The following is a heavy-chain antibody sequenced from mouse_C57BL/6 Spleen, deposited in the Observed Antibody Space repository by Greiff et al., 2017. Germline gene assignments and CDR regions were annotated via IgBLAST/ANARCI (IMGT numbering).Heavy chain of an antibody. J-gene: IGHJ2*01. D-gene: IGHD1-1*01. Sequence: QVQLQQPGAELVKPGASVKLSCKASGYTFTSYWMHWVKQRPGQGLEWIGMIHPNSGSTNYNEKFKSKATLTVDKSSSTAYMQLSSLTSEDSAVYYCARDYYGPYYLDYWGQGTTLTVSS. V-gene: IGHV1-64*01. CDR2: IHPNSGST. CDR1: GYTFTSYW. CDR3: ARDYYGPYYLDY.